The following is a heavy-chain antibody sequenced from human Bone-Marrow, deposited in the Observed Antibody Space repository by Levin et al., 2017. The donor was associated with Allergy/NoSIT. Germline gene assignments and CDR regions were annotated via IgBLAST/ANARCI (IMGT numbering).Heavy chain of an antibody. Sequence: GESLKISCAASGFTFSTYAMSWVRQAPGKGLEWVSAISGSGGNTYYADSVKGRFTIPRDNSKNTLYLQMNSLRAEDTAIYYGARVPTLGGPRNFQHWGQGTLVTVSS. J-gene: IGHJ1*01. D-gene: IGHD3-10*01. CDR1: GFTFSTYA. CDR2: ISGSGGNT. V-gene: IGHV3-23*01. CDR3: ARVPTLGGPRNFQH.